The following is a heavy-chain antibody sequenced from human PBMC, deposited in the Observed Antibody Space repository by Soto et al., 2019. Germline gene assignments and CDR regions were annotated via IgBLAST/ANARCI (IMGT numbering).Heavy chain of an antibody. D-gene: IGHD2-15*01. J-gene: IGHJ5*02. V-gene: IGHV3-49*02. Sequence: SLRLSCAASGFTFRNYGMNWVRQAPGKGLEWVGFIRSKGYGGTTEYAASVKGRFTISRDDSKSIAYLQMNSLKTEDTAVYYCTRAGVVVVAATYDPWGQGTLVTVSS. CDR3: TRAGVVVVAATYDP. CDR1: GFTFRNYG. CDR2: IRSKGYGGTT.